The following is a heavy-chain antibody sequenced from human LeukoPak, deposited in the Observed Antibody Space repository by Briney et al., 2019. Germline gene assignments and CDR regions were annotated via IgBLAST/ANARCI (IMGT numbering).Heavy chain of an antibody. Sequence: TSETLSLTCTVSTGSVSSGTYYWSWIRQPPGKGLEWIGYIYYTGSTNYNPSLKSRVTISVDTSKNQFSLKLSSVTAADTAVYYCARDLGYYYGSGSYYNGDAFDIWGQGTMVTVSS. CDR1: TGSVSSGTYY. CDR2: IYYTGST. D-gene: IGHD3-10*01. V-gene: IGHV4-61*01. CDR3: ARDLGYYYGSGSYYNGDAFDI. J-gene: IGHJ3*02.